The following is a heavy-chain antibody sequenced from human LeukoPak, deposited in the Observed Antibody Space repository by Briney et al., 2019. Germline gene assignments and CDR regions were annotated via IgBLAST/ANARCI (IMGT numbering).Heavy chain of an antibody. CDR1: GGTFSSYA. CDR3: ARYYDSSGYHDY. Sequence: SVKVSCKASGGTFSSYAISWVRQAPGQGLEWMGGIIPIFGTANYAQKFQGRVTITAYESTSTAYMELSSLRSEDTAVYYCARYYDSSGYHDYWGQGTLVTVSS. CDR2: IIPIFGTA. V-gene: IGHV1-69*01. D-gene: IGHD3-22*01. J-gene: IGHJ4*02.